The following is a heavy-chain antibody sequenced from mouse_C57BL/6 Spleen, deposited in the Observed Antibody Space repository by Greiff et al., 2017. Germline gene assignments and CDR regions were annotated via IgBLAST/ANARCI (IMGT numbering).Heavy chain of an antibody. Sequence: QVHVKQSGPGLVQPSQSLSITCTVSGFSLTSYGVHWVRQPPGKGLEWLGVIWSGGSTDYNAAFISRLSISKDNSKSQVFFKMNSLQADDTAIYYCAKNNGYSKAMDYWGQGTSVTVSS. CDR3: AKNNGYSKAMDY. CDR1: GFSLTSYG. D-gene: IGHD2-5*01. CDR2: IWSGGST. V-gene: IGHV2-4*01. J-gene: IGHJ4*01.